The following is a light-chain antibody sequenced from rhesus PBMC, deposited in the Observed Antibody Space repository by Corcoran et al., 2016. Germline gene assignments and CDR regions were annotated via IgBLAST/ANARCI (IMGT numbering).Light chain of an antibody. CDR1: SSDIGGYNG. Sequence: QSVLTQTPSVSKSLGQSVTISCTGTSSDIGGYNGVSWYQQHPVTAPRLLIYEVTKRPSGVSDRFSGSKSGNTASLTISGLQAEDDADYYCGSYRSVSTYIFGAGTRLTVL. V-gene: IGLV2-38*01. CDR2: EVT. J-gene: IGLJ1*01. CDR3: GSYRSVSTYI.